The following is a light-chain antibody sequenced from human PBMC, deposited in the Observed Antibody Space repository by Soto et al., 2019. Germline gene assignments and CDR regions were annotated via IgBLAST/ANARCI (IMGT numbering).Light chain of an antibody. V-gene: IGKV1-39*01. Sequence: DIQMTQSPSSLSASVGDTVTITCRASQSISVHLNWYQQKGGKVPKLLIYAASNLYSGVPSRFSGSGSQTDFALTILSLQPEDFATYYCQQSYIAPYTFGQGTRLEIK. J-gene: IGKJ2*01. CDR3: QQSYIAPYT. CDR2: AAS. CDR1: QSISVH.